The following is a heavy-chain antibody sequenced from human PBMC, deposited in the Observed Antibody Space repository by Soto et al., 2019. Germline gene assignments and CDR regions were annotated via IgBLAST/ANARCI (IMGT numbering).Heavy chain of an antibody. CDR3: AREKPFSCSSTSCYGWFDP. V-gene: IGHV1-69*04. D-gene: IGHD2-2*01. CDR2: IIPILGIA. Sequence: GASVKVSCKASGGTFSSYTISWVRQAPGQGLEWMGRIIPILGIANYAQKFQGRVTITADKSTSTAYMELSSLRSEDTAVYYCAREKPFSCSSTSCYGWFDPWGQGTLVTVSS. J-gene: IGHJ5*02. CDR1: GGTFSSYT.